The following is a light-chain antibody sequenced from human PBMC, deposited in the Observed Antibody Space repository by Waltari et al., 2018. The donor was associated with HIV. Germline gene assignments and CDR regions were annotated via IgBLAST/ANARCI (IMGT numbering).Light chain of an antibody. CDR3: HQYGSSPRT. CDR1: KSLNSTY. J-gene: IGKJ1*01. Sequence: EIELTQSPGTLSLSPGERATLACRASKSLNSTYLACYQQQLGQTPRLLIYGASSRAIGIPDRFSGSGSGTDFTLTISRLEPGDFAVYYCHQYGSSPRTFGQGTKVDIK. CDR2: GAS. V-gene: IGKV3-20*01.